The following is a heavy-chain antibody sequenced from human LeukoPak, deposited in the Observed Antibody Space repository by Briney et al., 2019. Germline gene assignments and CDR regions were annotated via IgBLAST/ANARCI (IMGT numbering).Heavy chain of an antibody. CDR1: GFTLRSYV. J-gene: IGHJ4*02. CDR3: AKDRLLNCRGDCYIFDY. CDR2: ISGSGDST. Sequence: GGSLRLSCVDSGFTLRSYVMNWVRQTPGKRLEWVSSISGSGDSTFYADSVKGRFSISRDNSKNTLYLQVNGLRTEDTAVYYCAKDRLLNCRGDCYIFDYWGQGTVVTVSS. V-gene: IGHV3-23*01. D-gene: IGHD2-21*02.